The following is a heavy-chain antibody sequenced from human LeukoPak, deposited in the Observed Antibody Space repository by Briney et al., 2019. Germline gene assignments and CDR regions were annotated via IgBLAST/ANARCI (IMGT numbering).Heavy chain of an antibody. J-gene: IGHJ4*02. CDR1: GVTLSDHH. D-gene: IGHD4-17*01. CDR2: SRNKAHSYTT. CDR3: ARVRYGGYDFDQ. Sequence: GGSLRLSCAASGVTLSDHHMDWVRQPPGKGLEWIGRSRNKAHSYTTEYAASVKGRFAISRDDSNNSLYLQMNSLNSEDTAVCYCARVRYGGYDFDQWGQGTLVTVSS. V-gene: IGHV3-72*01.